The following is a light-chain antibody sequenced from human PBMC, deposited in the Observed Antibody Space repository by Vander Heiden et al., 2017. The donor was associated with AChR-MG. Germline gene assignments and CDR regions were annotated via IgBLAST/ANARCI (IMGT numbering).Light chain of an antibody. CDR1: SSDVRAYNY. CDR2: EVS. V-gene: IGLV2-8*01. Sequence: QSALTQPPSASGSPGQAVPISYTGTSSDVRAYNYVSWYQQPPAKAPKLMIYEVSKRPSGVPDRCSGSRSGNTASLTVSGLQAEDEADYYCRSYAGSNNLIFGTGTKVTVL. CDR3: RSYAGSNNLI. J-gene: IGLJ1*01.